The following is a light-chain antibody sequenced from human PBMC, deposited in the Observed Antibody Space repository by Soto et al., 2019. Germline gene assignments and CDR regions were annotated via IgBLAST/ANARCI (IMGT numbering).Light chain of an antibody. Sequence: QAVVTQPPSASGTPGQRVSLSCSGRSSNIGSNTVNWYQQLPGTAPKVLIYSNDQRPSWIPDRFSASKSGTSASLAISGLQSDDEADYYCAAWDDSLNGWVFGGGTKLTVL. CDR1: SSNIGSNT. CDR2: SND. CDR3: AAWDDSLNGWV. V-gene: IGLV1-44*01. J-gene: IGLJ3*02.